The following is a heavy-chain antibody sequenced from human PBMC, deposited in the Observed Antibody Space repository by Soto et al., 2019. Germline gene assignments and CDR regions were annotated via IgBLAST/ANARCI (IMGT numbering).Heavy chain of an antibody. CDR2: IYWDDDK. CDR3: AHRPSYCSGGSCYSGFDY. D-gene: IGHD2-15*01. J-gene: IGHJ4*02. CDR1: GFSLSTSGVG. V-gene: IGHV2-5*02. Sequence: QITLKESGPTLVKPTQTLTLTCTFSGFSLSTSGVGVGWIRQPPGKALEWLALIYWDDDKRYSPSLKSRLTITKDTSKNQVVLTMSNMDPVDTATYYCAHRPSYCSGGSCYSGFDYWGQGTLVTVSS.